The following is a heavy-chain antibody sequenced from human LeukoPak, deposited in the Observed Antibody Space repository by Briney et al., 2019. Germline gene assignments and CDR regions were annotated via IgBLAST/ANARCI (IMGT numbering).Heavy chain of an antibody. D-gene: IGHD4-23*01. Sequence: ASVKVPCKASGYTFTSYYMHWVRQAPGQGLEWMGIINPSGGSTSYAQKFQGRVTMTRDTSTSTVYMELSSLRAEDTAVYYCAKTPYGGNPRGYFQQWGQGTLVTVSS. CDR1: GYTFTSYY. V-gene: IGHV1-46*01. CDR2: INPSGGST. CDR3: AKTPYGGNPRGYFQQ. J-gene: IGHJ1*01.